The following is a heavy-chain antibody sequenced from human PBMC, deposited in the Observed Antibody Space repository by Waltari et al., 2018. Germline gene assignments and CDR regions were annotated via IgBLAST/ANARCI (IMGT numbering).Heavy chain of an antibody. CDR1: GGSISSYY. CDR2: IYYSGST. J-gene: IGHJ4*02. D-gene: IGHD3-9*01. Sequence: QVQLQESGPGLVTPSETLSLTCTVSGGSISSYYWSWIRQPPGKGLEWIGYIYYSGSTNYNPSLKSRVTISVDTSKNQFSLKLSSVTAADTAVYYCAREGDDILTGYSLFDYWGQGTLVTVSS. V-gene: IGHV4-59*01. CDR3: AREGDDILTGYSLFDY.